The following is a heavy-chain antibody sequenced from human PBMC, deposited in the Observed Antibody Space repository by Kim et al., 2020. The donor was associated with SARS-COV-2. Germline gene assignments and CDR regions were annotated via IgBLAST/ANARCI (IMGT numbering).Heavy chain of an antibody. CDR2: TP. Sequence: TPEYASPVKGTFTISRDESENTLYLQMNSLKTEDTAVYYCTTLTTVGVDFWGQGTLVTVSS. D-gene: IGHD4-4*01. J-gene: IGHJ4*02. CDR3: TTLTTVGVDF. V-gene: IGHV3-15*05.